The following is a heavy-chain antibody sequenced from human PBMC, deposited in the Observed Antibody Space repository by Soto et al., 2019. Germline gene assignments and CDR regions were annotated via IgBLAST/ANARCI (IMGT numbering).Heavy chain of an antibody. D-gene: IGHD1-1*01. V-gene: IGHV3-23*01. CDR1: GFTFSSYA. J-gene: IGHJ6*02. Sequence: LRLSCAASGFTFSSYAMSWVRQAPGKGLEWVSAISGSGGSTYYADSVKGRFTISRDNSKNTLYLQMNSLRAEDTAVYYCAKDPLEHAIGDGMDVWGQGTTVTVAS. CDR2: ISGSGGST. CDR3: AKDPLEHAIGDGMDV.